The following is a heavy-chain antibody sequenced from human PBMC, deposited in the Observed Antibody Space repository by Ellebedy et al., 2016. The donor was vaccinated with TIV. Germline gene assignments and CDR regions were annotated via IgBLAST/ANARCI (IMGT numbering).Heavy chain of an antibody. Sequence: SETLSLXXTVSGGSISSGGYYWSWIRQHPGKGLEWIGYIYYSGSTYYNPSLKSRVTISVDTSKNQFSLKLSSVTAADTAVYYCARSVVPAAMPIDYWGQGTLVTVSS. CDR2: IYYSGST. CDR3: ARSVVPAAMPIDY. V-gene: IGHV4-31*03. J-gene: IGHJ4*02. CDR1: GGSISSGGYY. D-gene: IGHD2-2*01.